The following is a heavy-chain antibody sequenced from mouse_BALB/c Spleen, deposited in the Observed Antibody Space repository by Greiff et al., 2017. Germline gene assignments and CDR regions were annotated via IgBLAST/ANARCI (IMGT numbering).Heavy chain of an antibody. J-gene: IGHJ4*01. CDR2: IYPGDGDT. D-gene: IGHD1-1*01. CDR3: ARLGITTVVDDAMDY. CDR1: GYAFSSYW. Sequence: QVQLQQSGAELVRPGSSVKISCKASGYAFSSYWMNWVKQRPGQGLEWIGQIYPGDGDTNYNGKFKGKATLTADKSSSTAYMQLSSLTSEDSAVYFCARLGITTVVDDAMDYWGQGTSVTVSA. V-gene: IGHV1-80*01.